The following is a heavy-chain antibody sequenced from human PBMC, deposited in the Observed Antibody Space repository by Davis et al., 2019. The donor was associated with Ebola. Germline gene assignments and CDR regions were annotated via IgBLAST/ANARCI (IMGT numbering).Heavy chain of an antibody. Sequence: GESLKISCKGSGYSFTSYWIGWVRQMPGKGLEWMGIIYPGDSDTRYSPSLQGQVTISADNSSSTAYLQWSSLKASDTAVYYCARLGVDDYSYYFDYWGQGTLVTVSS. CDR3: ARLGVDDYSYYFDY. CDR1: GYSFTSYW. V-gene: IGHV5-51*01. CDR2: IYPGDSDT. J-gene: IGHJ4*02. D-gene: IGHD4-11*01.